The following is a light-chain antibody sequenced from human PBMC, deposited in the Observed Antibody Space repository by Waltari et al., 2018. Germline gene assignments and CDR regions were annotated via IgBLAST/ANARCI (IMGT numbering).Light chain of an antibody. CDR3: SSYTRSSTWV. CDR2: DVS. J-gene: IGLJ3*02. V-gene: IGLV2-14*03. Sequence: QSALTQPASVSGSPGQSITISCTGTSSDVGGYNYVSWYQQHPGKAPKLMIYDVSNRPSGVSNRFAGSKSGKTASLTISGLQAEDEADYYCSSYTRSSTWVFGGGTKLTVL. CDR1: SSDVGGYNY.